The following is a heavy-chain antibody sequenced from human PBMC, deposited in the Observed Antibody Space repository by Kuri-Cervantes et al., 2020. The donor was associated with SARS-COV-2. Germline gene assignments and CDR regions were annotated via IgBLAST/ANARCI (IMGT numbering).Heavy chain of an antibody. V-gene: IGHV4-59*01. CDR1: GGSISTYY. Sequence: SETLSLTCTVSGGSISTYYWSWIRQPPGRGLEWIGYLYYSGGTNYNPSLKSRVTISLDTSKNQLSLKLSSVTAADTAVYYCATGSYYVAYDYWGQGTLVTVSS. CDR2: LYYSGGT. J-gene: IGHJ4*02. CDR3: ATGSYYVAYDY. D-gene: IGHD1-26*01.